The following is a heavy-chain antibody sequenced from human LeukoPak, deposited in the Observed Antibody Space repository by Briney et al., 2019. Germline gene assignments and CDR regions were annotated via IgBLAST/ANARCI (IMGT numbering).Heavy chain of an antibody. J-gene: IGHJ6*02. CDR3: ARTFGYGGNSGFPKYGMDV. CDR2: ISSSSSYI. CDR1: GFTFSSYA. Sequence: PGGSLRLSCAASGFTFSSYAMSWVRQAPGKGLEWVSSISSSSSYIYYADSVKGRFTISRDNAKNSLYLQMNSLRAEDTAVYYCARTFGYGGNSGFPKYGMDVWGQGTTVTVSS. V-gene: IGHV3-21*01. D-gene: IGHD4-23*01.